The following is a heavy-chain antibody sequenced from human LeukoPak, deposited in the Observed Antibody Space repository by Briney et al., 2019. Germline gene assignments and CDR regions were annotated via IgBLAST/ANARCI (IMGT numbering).Heavy chain of an antibody. D-gene: IGHD4-23*01. CDR2: IYYSVST. CDR3: ARSVVTLYWYFDL. CDR1: GGSISGYY. V-gene: IGHV4-59*01. J-gene: IGHJ2*01. Sequence: SETLSLTCTVSGGSISGYYYNWIRQPPGKVLEWIGYIYYSVSTNYNPSLKSRVTISLDTSKNQSSLKLSSVTPADPAVHYFARSVVTLYWYFDLWGGGSHLTVSS.